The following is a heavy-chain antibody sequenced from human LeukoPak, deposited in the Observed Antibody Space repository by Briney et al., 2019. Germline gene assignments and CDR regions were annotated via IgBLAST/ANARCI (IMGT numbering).Heavy chain of an antibody. D-gene: IGHD1-14*01. CDR2: IYSGGST. Sequence: GGSLRLSCAGSGFTFNHYGMHWVRQAPGKGLEWVSVIYSGGSTYYADSVKGRFTISRDNSKNTLYLQMNSLRAEDTAVYYCARADSVSPGGYFDYWGQGTLVTVSS. CDR1: GFTFNHYG. V-gene: IGHV3-53*01. CDR3: ARADSVSPGGYFDY. J-gene: IGHJ4*02.